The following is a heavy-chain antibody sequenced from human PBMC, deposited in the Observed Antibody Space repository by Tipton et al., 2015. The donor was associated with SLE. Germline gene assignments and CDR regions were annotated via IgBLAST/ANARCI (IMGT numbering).Heavy chain of an antibody. J-gene: IGHJ3*01. CDR1: AGPISNFH. V-gene: IGHV4-59*01. CDR2: IYYSGST. D-gene: IGHD3-22*01. Sequence: TLSLTCTVSAGPISNFHCCWVRPSPGKGLEWVGNIYYSGSTNFNPSLKSRVTISIDTSRNQFSLSLRSVTAADTAVYYCATERTRCSGYTCSDAFDVWGQGTVVAVSS. CDR3: ATERTRCSGYTCSDAFDV.